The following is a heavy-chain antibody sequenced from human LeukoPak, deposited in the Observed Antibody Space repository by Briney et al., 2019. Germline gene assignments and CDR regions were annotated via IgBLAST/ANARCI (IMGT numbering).Heavy chain of an antibody. CDR2: IYPGDSDT. Sequence: GESLKISCKGSGYSFTSYWIGWVRQMPGKGLEWMGIIYPGDSDTRYSPSFQGQVTISADKSISTAYLQWSSLKASDTAMYYCARETYYYDSSGYRRYFDYWGQGTLVTVSS. CDR1: GYSFTSYW. J-gene: IGHJ4*02. V-gene: IGHV5-51*01. CDR3: ARETYYYDSSGYRRYFDY. D-gene: IGHD3-22*01.